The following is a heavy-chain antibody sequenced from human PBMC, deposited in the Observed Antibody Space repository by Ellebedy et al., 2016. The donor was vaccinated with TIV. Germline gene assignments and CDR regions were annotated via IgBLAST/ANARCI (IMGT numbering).Heavy chain of an antibody. J-gene: IGHJ6*02. CDR2: IYYSGST. CDR3: AREGDGDYYYGMDV. CDR1: GGSISSSSYY. D-gene: IGHD3-16*01. V-gene: IGHV4-39*07. Sequence: SETLSLTXTVSGGSISSSSYYWGWIRQPPGKGLEWIGSIYYSGSTYYNPSLKSRVTISVDTSKNQFSLKLSSVTAADTAVYYCAREGDGDYYYGMDVWGQGTTVTVSS.